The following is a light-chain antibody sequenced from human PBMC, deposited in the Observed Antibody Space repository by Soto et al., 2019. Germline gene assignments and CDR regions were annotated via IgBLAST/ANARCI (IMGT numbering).Light chain of an antibody. Sequence: IQLTQSPSSLSASVGDRVTITCRASQGVSIYLAWYQQKLGKAPKVLIYGASTLQAGVPSRFSGSGSGPDFTLTISSLQPEDFAVYYCQYYGSSHSNTFGQGTRLENK. J-gene: IGKJ5*01. CDR3: QYYGSSHSNT. CDR1: QGVSIY. CDR2: GAS. V-gene: IGKV1-9*01.